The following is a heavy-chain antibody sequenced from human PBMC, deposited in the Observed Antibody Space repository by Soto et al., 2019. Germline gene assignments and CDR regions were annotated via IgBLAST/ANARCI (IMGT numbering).Heavy chain of an antibody. J-gene: IGHJ4*02. CDR2: ISSSSSYI. CDR1: GFTFSSYS. Sequence: GGSLRLSCAASGFTFSSYSMNWVRQAPGKGLEWVSSISSSSSYIYYADSVKGRFTISRDNAKNSLYLQMNSLRAEDTAVYYCARDSHDYGGNAFDYWGQGTLVTVSS. D-gene: IGHD4-17*01. V-gene: IGHV3-21*01. CDR3: ARDSHDYGGNAFDY.